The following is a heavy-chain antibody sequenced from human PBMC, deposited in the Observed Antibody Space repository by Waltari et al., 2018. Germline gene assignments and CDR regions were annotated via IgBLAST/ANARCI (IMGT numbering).Heavy chain of an antibody. CDR3: ARSLTTVVNAFDI. Sequence: QVQLQESGPGLVKPSETLSLTCAVSGYSISSGYYWGWIRQPPGQGLEWIGSIYHSGATYYNPSLKSRVTISVDTSKNQFSLKLSSVTTADTAVYYCARSLTTVVNAFDIWGQGTMVTVSS. D-gene: IGHD4-17*01. V-gene: IGHV4-38-2*01. CDR2: IYHSGAT. CDR1: GYSISSGYY. J-gene: IGHJ3*02.